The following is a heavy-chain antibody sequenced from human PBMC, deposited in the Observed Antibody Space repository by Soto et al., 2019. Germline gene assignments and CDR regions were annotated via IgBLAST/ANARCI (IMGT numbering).Heavy chain of an antibody. V-gene: IGHV1-18*01. CDR1: GYTFTHFY. D-gene: IGHD3-9*01. J-gene: IGHJ4*02. CDR2: ISPQSFNT. Sequence: QVQLEQSGAEVKKPGDSVKVSCKASGYTFTHFYITWVRQSPGQGLEWMGAISPQSFNTNYAQKFRGRVALTTEKSTNTAYMDQRSLTSDDTAVYYCARDEGGYDILTGYYKAHNFDYWGQGVPVTVSS. CDR3: ARDEGGYDILTGYYKAHNFDY.